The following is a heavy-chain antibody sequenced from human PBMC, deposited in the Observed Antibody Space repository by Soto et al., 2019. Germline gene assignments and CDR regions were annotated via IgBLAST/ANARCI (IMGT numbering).Heavy chain of an antibody. Sequence: GASVKVSCKASGYTFTGYYMHWVRQAPGQGLEWMGWINPSSGGTNYAQKFQGWVTMTRDTSISTAYMELSRLRSDDTAVYYCARDFRNYDFWSGYRNWFDPSGQGTLVTVSS. J-gene: IGHJ5*02. CDR2: INPSSGGT. V-gene: IGHV1-2*04. CDR3: ARDFRNYDFWSGYRNWFDP. D-gene: IGHD3-3*01. CDR1: GYTFTGYY.